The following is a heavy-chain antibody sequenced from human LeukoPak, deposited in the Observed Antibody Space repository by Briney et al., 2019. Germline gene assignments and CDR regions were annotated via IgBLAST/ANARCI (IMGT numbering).Heavy chain of an antibody. J-gene: IGHJ4*02. D-gene: IGHD3-22*01. CDR3: ARAWSHDSSGPGG. CDR2: IYSGGST. CDR1: GFTVSSKH. V-gene: IGHV3-53*01. Sequence: GGSLRLSSAASGFTVSSKHMSWVRQAPGKGLEWVSVIYSGGSTNYADSVKGRFTISRDESKNTLNLQMNSLRAEDTAVYYCARAWSHDSSGPGGWGQGTLVTVSS.